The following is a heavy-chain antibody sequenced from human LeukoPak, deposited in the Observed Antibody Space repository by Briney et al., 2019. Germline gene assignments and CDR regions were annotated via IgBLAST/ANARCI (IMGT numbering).Heavy chain of an antibody. CDR2: INLGGST. V-gene: IGHV4-34*01. CDR1: GGSSNVYY. CDR3: ARDNYGSGSYYKGGYYFDY. J-gene: IGHJ4*02. Sequence: PSETLSLTCAVYGGSSNVYYWSWIRQSPWKGLEYIAEINLGGSTNFNPSLKSRVTISVDTSKNQFSLKLSSVTAADTAVYYCARDNYGSGSYYKGGYYFDYWGQGTLVTVSS. D-gene: IGHD3-10*01.